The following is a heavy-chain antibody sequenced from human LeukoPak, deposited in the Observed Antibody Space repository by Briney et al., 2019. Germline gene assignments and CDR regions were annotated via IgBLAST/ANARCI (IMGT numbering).Heavy chain of an antibody. J-gene: IGHJ1*01. V-gene: IGHV1-69*06. D-gene: IGHD4-17*01. CDR3: ARGGDYGDYLEYFQH. CDR2: IIPIFGTA. Sequence: ASVKVSCKASGGTFSSYAISWVRQAPGQGLEWMGGIIPIFGTANYAQKFQGRVTITADKSTSTAYMELSSLRSEDTAVYYCARGGDYGDYLEYFQHWGQGTLVTVSS. CDR1: GGTFSSYA.